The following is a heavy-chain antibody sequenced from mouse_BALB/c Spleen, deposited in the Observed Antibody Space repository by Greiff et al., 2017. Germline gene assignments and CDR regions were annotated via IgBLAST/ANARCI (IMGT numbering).Heavy chain of an antibody. CDR3: ARQMDY. V-gene: IGHV2-9*02. CDR1: GFSLTSSG. Sequence: VHGVESGPGLVAPSQSLSITCTVSGFSLTSSGVHWVRQPPGKGLAWLGVIWAGGSTNYNSALMSRLSISKDNSKSQVFLKMNSLQTDDTAMYYCARQMDYWGQGTSVTVSS. CDR2: IWAGGST. J-gene: IGHJ4*01.